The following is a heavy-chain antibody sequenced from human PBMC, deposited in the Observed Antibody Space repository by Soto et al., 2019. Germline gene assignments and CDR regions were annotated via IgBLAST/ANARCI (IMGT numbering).Heavy chain of an antibody. J-gene: IGHJ6*02. CDR1: GGSISSGGYS. CDR3: ARESYGSGSYDGMDV. V-gene: IGHV4-30-2*01. CDR2: IYHSGST. D-gene: IGHD3-10*01. Sequence: SETLSLTCAVSGGSISSGGYSWSWIRQPPGKGLEWIGYIYHSGSTYYNPSLKSRVTISVDRSKNQFSLQVNSVSPEDTAVYYCARESYGSGSYDGMDVWGQGTTVTVSS.